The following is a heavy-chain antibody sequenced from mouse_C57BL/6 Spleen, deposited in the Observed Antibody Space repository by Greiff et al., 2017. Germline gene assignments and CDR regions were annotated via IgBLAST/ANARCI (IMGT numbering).Heavy chain of an antibody. J-gene: IGHJ4*01. CDR3: AREDIYNGKYVYAMDY. D-gene: IGHD2-1*01. CDR2: IYPRSGNT. CDR1: GYTFTSYG. V-gene: IGHV1-81*01. Sequence: VKLMESGAELARPGASVKLSCKASGYTFTSYGISWVKQRPGQGLEWIGEIYPRSGNTYYNEKFKGKATLTADKSSSTAYMELRSLTSEDSAVYFCAREDIYNGKYVYAMDYWGQGTSVTVSS.